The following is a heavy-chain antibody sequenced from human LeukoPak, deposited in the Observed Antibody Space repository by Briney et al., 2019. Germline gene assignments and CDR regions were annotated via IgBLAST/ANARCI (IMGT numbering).Heavy chain of an antibody. D-gene: IGHD5-18*01. Sequence: ASVKVSCKASGYTFTGYYMHWVRQAPGQGLEWMGWINPNSGGTNYAQKFQGRVTMTRDTSISTAYMELSRLRSDDTAVYYCARSRMVTGEAFDIWGQGTMVTVSS. CDR2: INPNSGGT. CDR3: ARSRMVTGEAFDI. J-gene: IGHJ3*02. CDR1: GYTFTGYY. V-gene: IGHV1-2*02.